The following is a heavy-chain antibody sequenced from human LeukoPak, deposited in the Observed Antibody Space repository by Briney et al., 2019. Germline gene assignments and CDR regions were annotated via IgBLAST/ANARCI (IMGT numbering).Heavy chain of an antibody. CDR2: ISSSSSYI. J-gene: IGHJ3*02. Sequence: GGSLRLSCAASGFTFSSYSMNWVRKAPGKGLEWVSSISSSSSYIYYADSVKGRFTISRDNAKNSLYLQMDSLGAEDTAVYYCARGGIITSYAFEIWGQGAMVTVSS. D-gene: IGHD1-26*01. CDR1: GFTFSSYS. V-gene: IGHV3-21*01. CDR3: ARGGIITSYAFEI.